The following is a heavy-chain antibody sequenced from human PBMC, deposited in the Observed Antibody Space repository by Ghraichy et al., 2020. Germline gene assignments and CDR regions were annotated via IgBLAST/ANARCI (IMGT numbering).Heavy chain of an antibody. J-gene: IGHJ3*02. D-gene: IGHD2-2*01. V-gene: IGHV1-3*01. CDR1: GSPFTSSA. CDR2: INAGNGNT. Sequence: ASVKVSCKASGSPFTSSAMHLVRLAPVQRLEWMGWINAGNGNTKYSQKFQGRVTITRDTSASTAYMELSSLRSEDTAVYYCARVTIGYCSSTSCYKWGGGDAVDIWGQVTMVTVSS. CDR3: ARVTIGYCSSTSCYKWGGGDAVDI.